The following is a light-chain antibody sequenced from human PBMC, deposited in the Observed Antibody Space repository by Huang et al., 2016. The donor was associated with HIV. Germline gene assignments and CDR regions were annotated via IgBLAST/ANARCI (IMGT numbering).Light chain of an antibody. J-gene: IGKJ4*01. V-gene: IGKV3-15*01. CDR2: DAS. CDR1: RSVTSK. CDR3: QQYNNWPPVT. Sequence: DIVMTQSPATLSVSPGERATLSCRASRSVTSKLAWYQQKPGQAPRLLIYDASTRATGIPARFSGSGSGTEFTLSISSLQSEDFAVYYCQQYNNWPPVTFGGGTKVEIK.